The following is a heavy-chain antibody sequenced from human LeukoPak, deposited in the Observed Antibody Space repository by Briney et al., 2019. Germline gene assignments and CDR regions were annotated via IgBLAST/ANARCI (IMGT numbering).Heavy chain of an antibody. CDR1: GYTFTGYY. V-gene: IGHV1-2*04. J-gene: IGHJ6*02. D-gene: IGHD3-22*01. CDR2: INPNSGGT. CDR3: ARDLHYDSKDFPYYYGMDV. Sequence: ASVKVSCKASGYTFTGYYMHWVRQAPGQGLEWMGWINPNSGGTNYAQKFQGWVTMTRDTSISTAYMELSRLRSDDTAVYYCARDLHYDSKDFPYYYGMDVWGLGTTVTVSS.